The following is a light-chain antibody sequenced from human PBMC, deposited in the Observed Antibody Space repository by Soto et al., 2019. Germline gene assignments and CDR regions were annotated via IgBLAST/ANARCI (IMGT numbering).Light chain of an antibody. CDR3: QQSYSTPYT. CDR2: GAS. J-gene: IGKJ2*01. CDR1: QSISSF. Sequence: DIQMIQSPSSLSASVGGTVTITCRASQSISSFLNWYQQKPGKAPKLLIYGASSLQSGVPSRFSGSGSGTDFTLTISSLQPEDFATYYCQQSYSTPYTFGQGTKLEIK. V-gene: IGKV1-39*01.